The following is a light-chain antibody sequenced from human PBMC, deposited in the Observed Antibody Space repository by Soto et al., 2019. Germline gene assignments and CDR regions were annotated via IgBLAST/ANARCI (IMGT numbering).Light chain of an antibody. CDR2: DAS. CDR1: QSVRSSY. V-gene: IGKV3D-20*02. Sequence: EIVLTQSPGTLSLSPGERATLSCRASQSVRSSYLAWYQQKPGQAPRLLMYDASTRATGIPARFSGSGSGTDFTLTISSLEPEDVAVYYCQQRGKWPLAFGPGTKVDIK. J-gene: IGKJ3*01. CDR3: QQRGKWPLA.